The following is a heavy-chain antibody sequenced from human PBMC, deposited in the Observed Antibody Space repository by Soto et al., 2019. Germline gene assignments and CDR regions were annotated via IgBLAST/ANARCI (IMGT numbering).Heavy chain of an antibody. J-gene: IGHJ5*02. CDR1: GGSISSYY. CDR2: IYYSGST. Sequence: QVQLQESGPGLVKPSETLSLTCTVSGGSISSYYWSWIRQPPGKGLEWIGYIYYSGSTNYNPSLKSRVPISPDTXKNQFSLQLISVTAADTAVYYCARDAEGITNWFDPWGQGTLVTVSS. D-gene: IGHD1-20*01. CDR3: ARDAEGITNWFDP. V-gene: IGHV4-59*01.